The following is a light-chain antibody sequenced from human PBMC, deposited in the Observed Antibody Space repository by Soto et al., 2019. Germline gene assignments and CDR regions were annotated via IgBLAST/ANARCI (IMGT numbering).Light chain of an antibody. V-gene: IGKV1-12*01. Sequence: DIQMTQSPSSVSASVGDRVTITCRASQGRSSWLAWYQQKPGKVPKLLIYAASSLQSGVPSRFSGSGSGTDFTLTISSLQPEDFATYYCQQANSFPLTCGGGTKVEIK. J-gene: IGKJ4*02. CDR1: QGRSSW. CDR3: QQANSFPLT. CDR2: AAS.